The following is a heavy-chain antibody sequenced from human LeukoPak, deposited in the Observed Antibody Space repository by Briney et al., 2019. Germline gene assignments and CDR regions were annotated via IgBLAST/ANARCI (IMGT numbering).Heavy chain of an antibody. V-gene: IGHV1-18*01. CDR3: ARDDRGHSYAFDY. CDR2: INTYNGDT. J-gene: IGHJ4*02. CDR1: GYTFTSYG. D-gene: IGHD5-18*01. Sequence: RASVKVSCKASGYTFTSYGISWVRQAPGQGLEWMGWINTYNGDTNYAQNLQGRVTMTTDTSTSTAYMDLRSLRSDDTAVYYCARDDRGHSYAFDYWGQGTLVTVSS.